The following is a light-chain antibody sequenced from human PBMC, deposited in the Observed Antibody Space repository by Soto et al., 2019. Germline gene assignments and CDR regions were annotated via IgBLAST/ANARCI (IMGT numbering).Light chain of an antibody. CDR1: QSVDIN. J-gene: IGKJ1*01. CDR3: QQYRNWPRT. V-gene: IGKV3-15*01. CDR2: GAS. Sequence: EIVLTQSPASLSVSPGARVSLSCRASQSVDINLAWYQQKPGQAPRLLIYGASTRATDMPGRFSGRGSGTDFTLTISSLHSEEFAVYYCQQYRNWPRTFGQGTKVDIK.